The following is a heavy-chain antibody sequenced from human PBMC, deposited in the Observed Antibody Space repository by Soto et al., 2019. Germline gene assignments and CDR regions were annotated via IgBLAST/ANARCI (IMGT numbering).Heavy chain of an antibody. J-gene: IGHJ4*02. CDR2: INHSGST. CDR1: GGSFSGYY. CDR3: ARVWPWGLGYFDY. V-gene: IGHV4-34*01. Sequence: QVQLQQWGAGLLKPSETLSLTCAVYGGSFSGYYWSWIRQTPGKGLEWIGEINHSGSTNYNPSLKSRVTISVDTSKNQFSLKLSSVTAADTAVYYCARVWPWGLGYFDYWGQGTLVTVSS. D-gene: IGHD2-21*01.